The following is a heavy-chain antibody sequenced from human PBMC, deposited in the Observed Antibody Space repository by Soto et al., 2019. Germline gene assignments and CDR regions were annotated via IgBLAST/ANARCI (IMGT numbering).Heavy chain of an antibody. CDR2: ISAYNGNT. J-gene: IGHJ6*02. CDR1: GYTFTSYG. CDR3: ARFSGGSYNTYYYYYGMDV. V-gene: IGHV1-18*01. D-gene: IGHD2-15*01. Sequence: GASVKVSCRASGYTFTSYGISWVRQAPVQGLDWMGWISAYNGNTKYAQDLQGSVTMTTDTYTSTGYMELRSLRSDDTAVYYCARFSGGSYNTYYYYYGMDVWGQGTTVTVSS.